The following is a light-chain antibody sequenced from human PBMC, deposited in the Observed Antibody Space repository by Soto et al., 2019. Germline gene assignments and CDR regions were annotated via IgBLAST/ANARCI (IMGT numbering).Light chain of an antibody. Sequence: QPVLTQPPSVSGAPGQRVTISCTGSSSNIGAGYEVHWYQHLPGKAPKLLIYGNTNRPSGVPDRFSGSKSGTSASLAITGLQAEVEADYYCQSYDSSLSASYVFGGGTKLTVL. J-gene: IGLJ1*01. CDR2: GNT. CDR1: SSNIGAGYE. V-gene: IGLV1-40*01. CDR3: QSYDSSLSASYV.